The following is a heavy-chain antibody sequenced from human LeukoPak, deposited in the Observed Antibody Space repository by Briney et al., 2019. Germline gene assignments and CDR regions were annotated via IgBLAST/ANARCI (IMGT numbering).Heavy chain of an antibody. D-gene: IGHD2-8*02. Sequence: PGGSLRLSCAASGFTFSSYSMNWVRQAPGKGLEWVSYISSSSSTIYYADSVKGRFTISRDNAKNSLYLQMNSLRAEDTAVYYCARDPLLVHYYYYMDVWGKGTTVTASS. CDR1: GFTFSSYS. CDR3: ARDPLLVHYYYYMDV. J-gene: IGHJ6*03. CDR2: ISSSSSTI. V-gene: IGHV3-48*01.